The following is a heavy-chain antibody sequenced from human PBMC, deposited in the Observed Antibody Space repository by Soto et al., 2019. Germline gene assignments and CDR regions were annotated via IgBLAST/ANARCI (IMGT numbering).Heavy chain of an antibody. D-gene: IGHD2-15*01. V-gene: IGHV4-30-4*01. CDR1: GGSISSGDYY. CDR3: ASGRRALPYWFDP. Sequence: QVQLQESGPGLVKPSQTLSLTCTVSGGSISSGDYYWSWIRQPPGKGLEWIGYIYYSGSTYYNPSLKSRVTISVDPAKSQFSRKLSTVTAADTAVYYGASGRRALPYWFDPWGQGTLVTVSS. J-gene: IGHJ5*02. CDR2: IYYSGST.